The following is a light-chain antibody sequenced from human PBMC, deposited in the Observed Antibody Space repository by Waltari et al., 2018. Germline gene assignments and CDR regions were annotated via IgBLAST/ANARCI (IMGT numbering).Light chain of an antibody. V-gene: IGKV3-11*01. CDR1: QTVNRY. Sequence: EIVLTQSPATLSLSPGERATLSCRASQTVNRYLAWYQQKPGQSPRLLIYDASNRATGIPARFSASGSGTDFTLTISSLETEDFAVYYCQQRAIWPLTFGGGTRVEIK. CDR2: DAS. CDR3: QQRAIWPLT. J-gene: IGKJ4*01.